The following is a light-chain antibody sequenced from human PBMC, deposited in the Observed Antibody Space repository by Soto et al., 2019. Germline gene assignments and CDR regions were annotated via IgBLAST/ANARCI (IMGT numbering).Light chain of an antibody. CDR1: SSSIGINT. Sequence: QSVLTQPPSASGTPGQRVTISCSGSSSSIGINTVNWYQQLPGTAPKLLIYSNSQRPSGVPDRFSGSKSGTSASLAISGLQSEDEADYYCSAWDDSQNGPVFGGGTKVTVL. CDR2: SNS. CDR3: SAWDDSQNGPV. J-gene: IGLJ3*02. V-gene: IGLV1-44*01.